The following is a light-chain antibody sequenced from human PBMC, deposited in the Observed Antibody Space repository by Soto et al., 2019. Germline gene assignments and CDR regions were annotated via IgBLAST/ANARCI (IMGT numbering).Light chain of an antibody. CDR1: QSISSSY. V-gene: IGKV3-20*01. J-gene: IGKJ4*01. CDR3: QQYGDSLLT. CDR2: HAS. Sequence: ENVLTQSPGTLSLSPGERATLSCRASQSISSSYLDGYQQKPGQTPRLLIYHASNRATGIPDRFSGSGSGTDFTLTISRLEPEDFAVYYCQQYGDSLLTFGGGTKVEIK.